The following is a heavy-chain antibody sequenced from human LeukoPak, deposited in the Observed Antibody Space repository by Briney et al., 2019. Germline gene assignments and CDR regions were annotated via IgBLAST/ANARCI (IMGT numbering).Heavy chain of an antibody. CDR1: GFTFSGYW. CDR3: ARDSIYSGSYSTFDL. Sequence: GGSLRLSCEAAGFTFSGYWMSWVRQAAGKGLEWVANIQEDGSGKHYVGSVKGRFTISRDNAKNSLYLQINSLKAEDTAVYYCARDSIYSGSYSTFDLWGQGNLVTVSS. CDR2: IQEDGSGK. V-gene: IGHV3-7*01. D-gene: IGHD1-26*01. J-gene: IGHJ4*02.